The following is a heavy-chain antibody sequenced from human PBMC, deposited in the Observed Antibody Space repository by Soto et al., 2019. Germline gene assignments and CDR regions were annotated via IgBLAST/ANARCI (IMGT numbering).Heavy chain of an antibody. Sequence: SETLSLTCTVSGGSISSGDYYWSWIRQPPGKGLEWIGYIYYSGSTYYNPSLKSRVTISVDTSKNQFSLKLSSVTAADTAVYYCARDQGPNGYIGFPDVWGQGTTVTVSS. CDR2: IYYSGST. CDR3: ARDQGPNGYIGFPDV. J-gene: IGHJ6*02. V-gene: IGHV4-30-4*01. CDR1: GGSISSGDYY. D-gene: IGHD5-12*01.